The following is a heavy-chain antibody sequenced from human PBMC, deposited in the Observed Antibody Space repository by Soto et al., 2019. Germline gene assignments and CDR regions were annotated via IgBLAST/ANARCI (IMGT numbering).Heavy chain of an antibody. V-gene: IGHV1-18*01. CDR1: GYTFTSYG. J-gene: IGHJ1*01. CDR2: ISAYNGNT. D-gene: IGHD2-21*02. Sequence: QVQLVQSGAEVKKPGASVKVSCKASGYTFTSYGISWVRQAPGQGLEWMGWISAYNGNTNYAQKLQGRVTMTTDTTTSTAYMELRGLRADDTAVYYCARAGRYCGGDCLLHFQHWGQGTLVTVSS. CDR3: ARAGRYCGGDCLLHFQH.